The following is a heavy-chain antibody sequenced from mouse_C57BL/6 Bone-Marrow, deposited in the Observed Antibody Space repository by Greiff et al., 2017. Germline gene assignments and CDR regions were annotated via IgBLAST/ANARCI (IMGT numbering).Heavy chain of an antibody. CDR1: GYSITSGYY. D-gene: IGHD1-1*01. CDR2: IRYDGST. V-gene: IGHV3-6*01. Sequence: EVQLVESGPGLVKPSQSLSLTCSVTGYSITSGYYWNWIRQFPGNKLEWMGYIRYDGSTNYNPSLKNRISITRDTSKNQFYLKLKSVTTEDTATDYCARCYYDGPFAYGGQGTLVTVSA. J-gene: IGHJ3*01. CDR3: ARCYYDGPFAY.